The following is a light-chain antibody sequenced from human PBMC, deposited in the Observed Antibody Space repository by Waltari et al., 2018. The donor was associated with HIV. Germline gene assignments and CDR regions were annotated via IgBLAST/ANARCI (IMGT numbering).Light chain of an antibody. CDR3: SSYTTRSTVI. CDR1: STDVGHYDY. CDR2: EVS. V-gene: IGLV2-14*01. J-gene: IGLJ2*01. Sequence: QSALTQPASVSGSPGQSITISCTGTSTDVGHYDYFSWYRQHPGKAPKLIIYEVSNRPSGVSNRFSGSKSVNTASLTISGLQAEDEADYYCSSYTTRSTVIFGGGTKLTVL.